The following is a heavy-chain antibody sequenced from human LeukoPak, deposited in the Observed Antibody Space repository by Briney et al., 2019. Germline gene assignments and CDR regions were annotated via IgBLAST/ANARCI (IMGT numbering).Heavy chain of an antibody. Sequence: GGSLRLSCAASGFTVSSNYMSWVRQAPGKGLEWVSVIYSGGSTYYADSVKGRFTISRDNSKNTLYLQMNSLRAEDTAVNYCAREGVEGYCSGGSCPRFDAFDIWGQGTMVTVSS. V-gene: IGHV3-53*01. CDR1: GFTVSSNY. J-gene: IGHJ3*02. CDR2: IYSGGST. CDR3: AREGVEGYCSGGSCPRFDAFDI. D-gene: IGHD2-15*01.